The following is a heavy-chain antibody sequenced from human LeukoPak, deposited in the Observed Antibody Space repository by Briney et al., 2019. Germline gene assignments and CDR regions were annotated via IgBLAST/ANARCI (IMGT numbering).Heavy chain of an antibody. D-gene: IGHD6-6*01. CDR1: GGSISSSSYY. CDR3: ARSSSYRAWFDP. V-gene: IGHV4-39*07. Sequence: PSETLSLTCTVSGGSISSSSYYWGWIRQPPGKGLEWIGSIYYSGSTYYNPSLKSRVTISVDTSKNQFSLKLSSVTAADTAVYYCARSSSYRAWFDPWGQGTLVTVSS. CDR2: IYYSGST. J-gene: IGHJ5*02.